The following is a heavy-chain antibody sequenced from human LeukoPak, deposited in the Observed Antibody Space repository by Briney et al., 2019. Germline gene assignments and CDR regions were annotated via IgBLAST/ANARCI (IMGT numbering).Heavy chain of an antibody. Sequence: PSETLSLTCAVYGGSFSGYYWSWIRQPPGKGLEWIGEINHSGSTNYNPSLKSRVTISVDTSKNQFSLKLSSVTAADTAVYYCARGFIIAARPDYYYYGMDVWGQGTMVTVSS. CDR3: ARGFIIAARPDYYYYGMDV. D-gene: IGHD6-6*01. J-gene: IGHJ6*02. CDR1: GGSFSGYY. V-gene: IGHV4-34*01. CDR2: INHSGST.